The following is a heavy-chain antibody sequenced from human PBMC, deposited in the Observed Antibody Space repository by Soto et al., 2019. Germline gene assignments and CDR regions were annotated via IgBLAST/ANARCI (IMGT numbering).Heavy chain of an antibody. CDR1: GGTFSSYT. Sequence: QVQLVQSGDEVKKPGSSVKVSCNASGGTFSSYTISWVRQAPGQGLEWMGEIIPMFGTTNYARNFQDRVNITADESTATSYLELTSLRSEETAIYYCAREGSYDWGGDSKFGYWGQGPQVSVS. CDR3: AREGSYDWGGDSKFGY. CDR2: IIPMFGTT. D-gene: IGHD2-21*01. J-gene: IGHJ4*02. V-gene: IGHV1-69*01.